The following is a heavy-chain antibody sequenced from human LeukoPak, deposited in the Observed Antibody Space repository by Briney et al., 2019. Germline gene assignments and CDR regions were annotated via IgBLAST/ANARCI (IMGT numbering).Heavy chain of an antibody. CDR3: ARGSSNIAARNNWFDP. V-gene: IGHV4-61*02. Sequence: SETLSLTCTVSGGSISSGSYYWSWIRQPAGKGLEWIGRIYTSGSTNYNPSLKSRVTISVDTSKNQFSLKLSSVTAADTAVYYCARGSSNIAARNNWFDPWGQGTLVTVSS. CDR1: GGSISSGSYY. D-gene: IGHD6-6*01. CDR2: IYTSGST. J-gene: IGHJ5*02.